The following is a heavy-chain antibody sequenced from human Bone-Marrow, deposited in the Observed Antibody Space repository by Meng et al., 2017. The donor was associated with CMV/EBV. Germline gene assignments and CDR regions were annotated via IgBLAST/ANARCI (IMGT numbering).Heavy chain of an antibody. CDR1: GYTFTSYG. J-gene: IGHJ4*02. CDR3: ARVLRYYDSSTPGY. V-gene: IGHV1-18*01. D-gene: IGHD3-22*01. CDR2: ISAYNGNT. Sequence: ASVKVSCKASGYTFTSYGISWVRQAPGQGLEWMGWISAYNGNTNYAQKLQGRVTMTTDTSTSTVYMELRSLRSDDTAVYYCARVLRYYDSSTPGYWAQGPLVTVSS.